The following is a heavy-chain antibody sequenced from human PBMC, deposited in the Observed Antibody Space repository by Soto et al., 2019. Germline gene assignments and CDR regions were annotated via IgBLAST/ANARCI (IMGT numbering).Heavy chain of an antibody. CDR1: GGSISSGGYS. CDR3: ARERMITFGGVIENNWFDP. D-gene: IGHD3-16*02. V-gene: IGHV4-30-2*01. CDR2: IYHSGST. Sequence: SETLSLTCAVSGGSISSGGYSWSWIRQPPGKGLEWIGYIYHSGSTYYNPSLKSRVTISVDRSKNQFSLKLSSVTAADTAVYYCARERMITFGGVIENNWFDPWGQGTLVIVSS. J-gene: IGHJ5*02.